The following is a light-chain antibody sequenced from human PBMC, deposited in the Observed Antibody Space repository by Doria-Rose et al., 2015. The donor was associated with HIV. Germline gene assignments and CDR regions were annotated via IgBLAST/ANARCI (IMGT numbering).Light chain of an antibody. CDR3: QQYYSTPQT. CDR1: QGIRNS. CDR2: AAS. V-gene: IGKV1-NL1*01. J-gene: IGKJ2*01. Sequence: PQSPSSLPASVGDRVTITCRASQGIRNSLAWYQQKPGKAPKLLVYAASTLESGVPSRFSGSGSGTDYTLTISSLQPEDFATYYCQQYYSTPQTFGQGTKLEIK.